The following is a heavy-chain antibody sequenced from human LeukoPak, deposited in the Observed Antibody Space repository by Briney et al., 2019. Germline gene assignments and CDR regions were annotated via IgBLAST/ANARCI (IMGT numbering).Heavy chain of an antibody. CDR2: IIPIFGTA. D-gene: IGHD6-19*01. CDR1: GGTFSSYA. Sequence: ASVKVSCKASGGTFSSYAISWVRQAPGQGLEWMGGIIPIFGTANYAQKFQGRVTITADESTSTAYMELSSLRSEDTAVYYCARGYSSGWYDWFDPWGREPWSPSPQ. CDR3: ARGYSSGWYDWFDP. J-gene: IGHJ5*02. V-gene: IGHV1-69*13.